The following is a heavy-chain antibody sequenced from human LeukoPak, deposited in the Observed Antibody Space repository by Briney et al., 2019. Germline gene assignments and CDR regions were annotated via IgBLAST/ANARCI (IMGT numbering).Heavy chain of an antibody. CDR2: ISTSGSTI. J-gene: IGHJ4*02. D-gene: IGHD1-1*01. Sequence: GGSLILSCVASGFTFDSYEMNWDRQAPGKGLEWLSYISTSGSTIYYADSVKGRFTISRDNAKNSLYLQMNSLRAEDTAVYYCARSPRRNWNQPIVYYFWYRGQGILVTVSS. V-gene: IGHV3-48*03. CDR3: ARSPRRNWNQPIVYYFWY. CDR1: GFTFDSYE.